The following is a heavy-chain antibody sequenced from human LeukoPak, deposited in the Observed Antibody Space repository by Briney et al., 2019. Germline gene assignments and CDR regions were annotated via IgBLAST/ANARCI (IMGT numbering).Heavy chain of an antibody. CDR2: ISSSSSYI. V-gene: IGHV3-21*01. D-gene: IGHD3-9*01. CDR3: AKLISAFYHIFTWFLRAECFEI. J-gene: IGHJ3*02. CDR1: GFTFSSYS. Sequence: GGSLRLSCAASGFTFSSYSMNWVRQAPGKGLEWVSSISSSSSYIYYADSVKGRFTISRDNAKNSLYLQMNSLRAEDTAVYYCAKLISAFYHIFTWFLRAECFEIWGQGTMVTVSS.